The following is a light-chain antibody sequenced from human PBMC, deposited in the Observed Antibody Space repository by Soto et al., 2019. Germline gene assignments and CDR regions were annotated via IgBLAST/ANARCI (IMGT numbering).Light chain of an antibody. CDR2: AAS. CDR3: QQSYSTPRLT. CDR1: QSISIY. V-gene: IGKV1-39*01. J-gene: IGKJ4*01. Sequence: DIQMTQSPSSLSASVGDRVTITCRASQSISIYLNWYQQKPGKAPKFLIYAASSLQSGVPSRFSGSGSGTDFNLTISRLQPEDFATYYCQQSYSTPRLTFGGGTKVEIK.